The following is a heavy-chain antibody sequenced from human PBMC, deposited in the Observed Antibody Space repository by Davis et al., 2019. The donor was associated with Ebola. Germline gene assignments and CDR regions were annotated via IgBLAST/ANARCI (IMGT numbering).Heavy chain of an antibody. CDR1: GYTFTSYY. V-gene: IGHV1-2*06. CDR3: MAQGGGSNWDFMDV. J-gene: IGHJ6*03. Sequence: ASVTVSCKASGYTFTSYYIHWVRQAPGQGLEWLGRINPNNGGTDFAQKFQGRVTMTRETSISTASMELSSLRFDDTAIYYCMAQGGGSNWDFMDVWGKGTTVTVSS. CDR2: INPNNGGT. D-gene: IGHD1-1*01.